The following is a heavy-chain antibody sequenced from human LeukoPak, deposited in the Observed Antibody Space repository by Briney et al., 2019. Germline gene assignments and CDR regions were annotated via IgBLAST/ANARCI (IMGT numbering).Heavy chain of an antibody. Sequence: GGSLRLSCAASGFTFSSYAMSWVRQAPGKGLEWVSTIGSTGGTYYTDSVKGRFTVSRDISRNTLYLQMSSLRAEDTAIYYCAKRQPYYFDYWGQGTLVTVSS. CDR1: GFTFSSYA. CDR3: AKRQPYYFDY. CDR2: IGSTGGT. J-gene: IGHJ4*02. V-gene: IGHV3-23*01. D-gene: IGHD1-1*01.